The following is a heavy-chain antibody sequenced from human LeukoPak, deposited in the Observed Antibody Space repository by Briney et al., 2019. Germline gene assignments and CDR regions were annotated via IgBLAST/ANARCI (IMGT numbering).Heavy chain of an antibody. V-gene: IGHV3-33*01. Sequence: GGSLRLSCAASGFTFSSYGMHWVRQAPGKGLEWVAVIWYDGSNKYYADSVKGRFTISRDNSKNTLYLQMNSLRAEDTAVYYCARDAGNYYDSSAFMWYFDYWGQGTLVTVSS. CDR1: GFTFSSYG. CDR2: IWYDGSNK. J-gene: IGHJ4*02. D-gene: IGHD3-22*01. CDR3: ARDAGNYYDSSAFMWYFDY.